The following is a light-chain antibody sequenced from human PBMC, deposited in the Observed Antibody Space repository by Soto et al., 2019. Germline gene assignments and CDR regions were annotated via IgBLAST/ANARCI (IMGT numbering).Light chain of an antibody. V-gene: IGKV3-15*01. J-gene: IGKJ1*01. CDR3: QQYNKWPPWT. Sequence: EIVMTQSPATLSVSPGERATLSCRASQSVYSNLAWYQQQPGQAPRLLIYGASTRAAGIPARFSGSGSGTEFTLTISSLQSEDFAVYYCQQYNKWPPWTFGQGTKVEIK. CDR2: GAS. CDR1: QSVYSN.